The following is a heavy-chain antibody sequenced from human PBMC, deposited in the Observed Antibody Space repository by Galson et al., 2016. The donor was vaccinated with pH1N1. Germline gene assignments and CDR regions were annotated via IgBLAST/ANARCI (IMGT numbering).Heavy chain of an antibody. J-gene: IGHJ6*03. CDR2: IYPGDSDT. V-gene: IGHV5-51*03. D-gene: IGHD2/OR15-2a*01. CDR3: ARLSMDPPYYFYFYMDV. CDR1: GYSFATDW. Sequence: QSGAEVKKAGESLKISCQASGYSFATDWIGWVRQTPGKGLEWVGIIYPGDSDTKYSPSFQGQVTMSVDKSISTAYLQWTSLKASDTAMYYCARLSMDPPYYFYFYMDVWGKGTTVTVSS.